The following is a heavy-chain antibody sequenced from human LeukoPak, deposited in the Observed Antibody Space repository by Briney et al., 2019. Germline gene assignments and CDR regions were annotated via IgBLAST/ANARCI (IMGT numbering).Heavy chain of an antibody. CDR3: ARVKRDPHGPQQWLVSAYFDY. Sequence: MTSETLSLTCTVSGGSISSYYWSWIRQPPGKGLEWIGYIYYSGSTNYNPSLKSRVTISVDTSKNQFSLKLSSVTAADTAVYYCARVKRDPHGPQQWLVSAYFDYWGQGTLVTVSS. D-gene: IGHD6-19*01. CDR2: IYYSGST. J-gene: IGHJ4*02. V-gene: IGHV4-59*01. CDR1: GGSISSYY.